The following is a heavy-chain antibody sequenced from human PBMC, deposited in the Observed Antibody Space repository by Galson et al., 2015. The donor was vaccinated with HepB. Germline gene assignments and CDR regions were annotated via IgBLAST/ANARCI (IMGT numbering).Heavy chain of an antibody. CDR3: TRVLIVASINGPYYYGMDV. V-gene: IGHV1-3*01. Sequence: SVKVSCKASGYTFTCYDMHWVRQAPGQRLEWMGWINAGNGNTKYSQKFQGRVTITRDTSASTAYMELSSLRSEDTAVYYCTRVLIVASINGPYYYGMDVWGQGTTVTVSS. CDR2: INAGNGNT. D-gene: IGHD5-12*01. CDR1: GYTFTCYD. J-gene: IGHJ6*02.